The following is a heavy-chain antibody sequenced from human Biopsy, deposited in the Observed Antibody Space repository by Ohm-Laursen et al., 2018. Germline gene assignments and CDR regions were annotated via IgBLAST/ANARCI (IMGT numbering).Heavy chain of an antibody. D-gene: IGHD4-17*01. Sequence: VSVKVSCKASGYPFITYGISWVRQAPGQGLEWMGWISAYNGHTKFARKFQDRVTMTTDTSTTTAYMDLRSLRSDDTAVYYCARDPHGEGRDYGSYFDYWGQGTLVTVSS. J-gene: IGHJ4*02. V-gene: IGHV1-18*01. CDR2: ISAYNGHT. CDR3: ARDPHGEGRDYGSYFDY. CDR1: GYPFITYG.